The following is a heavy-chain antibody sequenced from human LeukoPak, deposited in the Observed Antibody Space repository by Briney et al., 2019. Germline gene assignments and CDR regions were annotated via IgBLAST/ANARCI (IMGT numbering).Heavy chain of an antibody. CDR3: AKDKSGIAAAAYYFDY. Sequence: GGSLRLSCAASGFTFSSYAMSWVRQAPGKGLEWVSVISGSGGSTYYADSVKGRFTVSRDNSKNTLYLHMNSLRAEDTAVYYCAKDKSGIAAAAYYFDYRGQGTLVIVSS. J-gene: IGHJ4*02. V-gene: IGHV3-23*01. D-gene: IGHD6-13*01. CDR2: ISGSGGST. CDR1: GFTFSSYA.